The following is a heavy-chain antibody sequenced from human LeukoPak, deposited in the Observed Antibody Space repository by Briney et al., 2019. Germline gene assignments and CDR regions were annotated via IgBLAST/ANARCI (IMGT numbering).Heavy chain of an antibody. CDR2: ILRDGTT. V-gene: IGHV3-53*01. CDR3: ANAVEGYDRTWYNVC. Sequence: GGSLRLSSAFCGFSVSSIYMSCVRQAPGKGLEWVSVILRDGTTHYADSVKGRFTISRDNSKNTLYLQMNSLRADDTAVYYWANAVEGYDRTWYNVCWGQGTLVTVSS. D-gene: IGHD6-13*01. CDR1: GFSVSSIY. J-gene: IGHJ4*02.